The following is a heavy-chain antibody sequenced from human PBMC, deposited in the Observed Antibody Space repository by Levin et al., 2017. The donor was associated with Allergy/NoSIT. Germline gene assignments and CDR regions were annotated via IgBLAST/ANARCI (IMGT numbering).Heavy chain of an antibody. Sequence: SQTLSLPCAISGDRVSNNNAAWNWIRQSPSRGLEWLGRTYYRSKWYNDYAAFMKSRMSVNSDTSKNQFSLQLNSVTPEDTAVYYCARAPIAVAGTWYFDNWGQGTLVTVSS. CDR3: ARAPIAVAGTWYFDN. V-gene: IGHV6-1*01. CDR2: TYYRSKWYN. J-gene: IGHJ4*02. CDR1: GDRVSNNNAA. D-gene: IGHD6-19*01.